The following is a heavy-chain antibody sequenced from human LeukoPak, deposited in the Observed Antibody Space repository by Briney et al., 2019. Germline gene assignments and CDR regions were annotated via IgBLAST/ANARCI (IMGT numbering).Heavy chain of an antibody. J-gene: IGHJ4*02. CDR1: GDSISASDYY. V-gene: IGHV4-39*07. D-gene: IGHD2/OR15-2a*01. CDR2: FYYSGST. Sequence: SETLSLTCTVSGDSISASDYYWGWIRQPPGKGLEWTGNFYYSGSTFYNPSLQGRVIISVDRSKNQFSLKMNSVTAADTAVYYCARGGRNIIHHFDLWGQGTPVTVSS. CDR3: ARGGRNIIHHFDL.